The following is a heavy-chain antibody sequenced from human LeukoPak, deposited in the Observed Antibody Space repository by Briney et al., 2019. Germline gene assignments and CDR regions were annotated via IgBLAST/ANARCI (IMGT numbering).Heavy chain of an antibody. CDR3: TKDMGVRDGYNKAFDY. J-gene: IGHJ4*02. Sequence: GGSLRLSCATSGFTFDDHGVHWVRHSPGKGLEWVSGISWNSVHIAYADSVRGRFTISRDNAKNSVYLQMNSPRPEDTALYYCTKDMGVRDGYNKAFDYWGQGTLVTVSS. CDR1: GFTFDDHG. D-gene: IGHD5-24*01. V-gene: IGHV3-9*01. CDR2: ISWNSVHI.